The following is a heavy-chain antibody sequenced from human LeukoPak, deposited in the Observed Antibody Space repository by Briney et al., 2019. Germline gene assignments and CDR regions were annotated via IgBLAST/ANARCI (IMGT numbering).Heavy chain of an antibody. J-gene: IGHJ6*03. Sequence: ASVKVSCKASGGTFSSYAISWVRQALGQGLEWMGRIIPIFGTANYAQKFQGRVTITTDESTSTAYMELSSLRSEDTAVYYCARLRLHYYYYYMDVWGKGTTVTASS. V-gene: IGHV1-69*05. CDR2: IIPIFGTA. CDR1: GGTFSSYA. CDR3: ARLRLHYYYYYMDV. D-gene: IGHD2-21*02.